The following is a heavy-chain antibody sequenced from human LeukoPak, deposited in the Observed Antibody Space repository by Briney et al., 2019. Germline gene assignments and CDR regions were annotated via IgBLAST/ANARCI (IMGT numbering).Heavy chain of an antibody. CDR2: IYTSGST. J-gene: IGHJ5*02. Sequence: PSETLSLTCTVSGGSISSYYWSWIRQPAGKGLEWIGRIYTSGSTNYNPSFKSRVTMSVDTSKNQFSLKLSSVTAADTAVYYCARDGYSSGYYDWFDPWAREPWSPSPQ. CDR1: GGSISSYY. D-gene: IGHD6-19*01. CDR3: ARDGYSSGYYDWFDP. V-gene: IGHV4-4*07.